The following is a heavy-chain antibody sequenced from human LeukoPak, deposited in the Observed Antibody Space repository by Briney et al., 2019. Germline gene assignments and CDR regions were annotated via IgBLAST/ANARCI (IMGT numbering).Heavy chain of an antibody. D-gene: IGHD3-16*02. CDR1: GFTLSSLA. CDR2: SGTRSGTK. J-gene: IGHJ4*02. Sequence: PGGSLRLSCAASGFTLSSLAMHWVRQAPGKGLEWVSSSGTRSGTKYYADSVMGRFTISRDSAMNSVSLQINSLRAEDTAAYYCLLQMTYGELSDPDFRGQGTLVTVSS. V-gene: IGHV3-21*01. CDR3: LLQMTYGELSDPDF.